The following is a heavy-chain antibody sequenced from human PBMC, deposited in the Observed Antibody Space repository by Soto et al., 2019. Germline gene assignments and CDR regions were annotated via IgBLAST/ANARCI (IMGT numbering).Heavy chain of an antibody. V-gene: IGHV3-66*04. CDR3: ARHGYSYGGGYFDY. CDR2: IYSGGSA. Sequence: GGSLRLSCAASVFTVSSNYMSWVRQAPGKGLEWVSVIYSGGSAYYADSVKGRFTISRDNSKNTLYLQMNSLRAEDTAVYYCARHGYSYGGGYFDYWGQGTLVTVSS. D-gene: IGHD5-18*01. CDR1: VFTVSSNY. J-gene: IGHJ4*02.